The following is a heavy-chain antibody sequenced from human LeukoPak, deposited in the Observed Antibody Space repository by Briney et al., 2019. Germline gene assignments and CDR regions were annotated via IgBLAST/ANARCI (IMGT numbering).Heavy chain of an antibody. D-gene: IGHD1-20*01. V-gene: IGHV3-48*03. CDR2: ISSSGSTI. CDR1: GFTFSSYE. Sequence: GGSLRLSCAASGFTFSSYEMNWVRQAPGKGLEWVSYISSSGSTIYYADSVKGRFTISRDNAKNSLYLQMNSLRAEDTAVYYCARDLGYNWKGDWFDPWGQGTLVTVSS. CDR3: ARDLGYNWKGDWFDP. J-gene: IGHJ5*02.